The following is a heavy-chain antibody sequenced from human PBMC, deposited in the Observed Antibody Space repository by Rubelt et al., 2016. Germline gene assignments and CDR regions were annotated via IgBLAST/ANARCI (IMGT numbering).Heavy chain of an antibody. J-gene: IGHJ4*02. CDR3: ARAATCSGGSCYYFDD. D-gene: IGHD2-15*01. CDR1: GFLFSSHW. Sequence: ASGFLFSSHWMSWVRQAPGKGLEWVANINQDGGERYYVDSVKGRFTISRDNAKNSLYLQMDTLRVEDTAVYYCARAATCSGGSCYYFDDWGQGTLVTVSS. CDR2: INQDGGER. V-gene: IGHV3-7*02.